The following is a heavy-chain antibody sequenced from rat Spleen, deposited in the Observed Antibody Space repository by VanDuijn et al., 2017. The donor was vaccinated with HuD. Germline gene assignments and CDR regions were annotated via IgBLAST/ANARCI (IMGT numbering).Heavy chain of an antibody. CDR2: IWGDGST. V-gene: IGHV2-30*01. CDR3: ARANSGYGYVMDA. Sequence: WMGGIWGDGSTNYNSALKSRLSISRDTSKNQVFLKMNSLQTEDIATYYCARANSGYGYVMDAWGQGASVTVSS. J-gene: IGHJ4*01. D-gene: IGHD4-3*01.